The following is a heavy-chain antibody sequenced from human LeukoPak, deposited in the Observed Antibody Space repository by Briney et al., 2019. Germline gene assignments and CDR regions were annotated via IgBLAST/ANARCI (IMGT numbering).Heavy chain of an antibody. CDR3: AASYYDNDDYEPTPP. Sequence: SVKVSCKASGGTFSSYAISWVRQAPGQGLEWIGRIIPILGIANYAQKFQQRVTITRDMSSSTAYMELSSLRSEDTAVYYCAASYYDNDDYEPTPPWGQGTLVTVSS. V-gene: IGHV1-69*04. CDR1: GGTFSSYA. D-gene: IGHD3-22*01. CDR2: IIPILGIA. J-gene: IGHJ5*02.